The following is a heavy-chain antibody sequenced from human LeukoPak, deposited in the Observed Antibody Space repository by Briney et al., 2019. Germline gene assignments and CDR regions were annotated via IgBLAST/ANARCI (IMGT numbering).Heavy chain of an antibody. Sequence: PSETLSLTCTISSHSITNNYFGWIRQSPGKGLEWIGSISQRQITYYSPSLRSRVTVSRETSNKQFSLRLTSVTAGDTAIYYCVSHETPYYYIDVWGKGTPVTISS. CDR1: SHSITNNYF. CDR3: VSHETPYYYIDV. J-gene: IGHJ6*03. CDR2: ISQRQIT. V-gene: IGHV4-38-2*02.